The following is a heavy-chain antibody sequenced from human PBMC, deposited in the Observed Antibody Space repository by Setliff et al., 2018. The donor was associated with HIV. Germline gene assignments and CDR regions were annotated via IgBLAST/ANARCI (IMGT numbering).Heavy chain of an antibody. CDR1: GYTFTSYS. V-gene: IGHV1-46*01. CDR3: ARVFPGLDSRAYSNWFDP. J-gene: IGHJ5*02. CDR2: IDPSAGAT. D-gene: IGHD3-22*01. Sequence: ASVKVSCKASGYTFTSYSMHWVRQAPGQGLEWMGIIDPSAGATSYAQKFQGRVTLTRDTSTSTVYMELSSLRSEDTAVYYCARVFPGLDSRAYSNWFDPWGQGTLVTVSS.